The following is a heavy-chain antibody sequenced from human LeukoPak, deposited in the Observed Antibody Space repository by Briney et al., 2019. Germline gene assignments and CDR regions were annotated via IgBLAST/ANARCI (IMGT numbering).Heavy chain of an antibody. J-gene: IGHJ4*02. CDR1: GFTFSTYA. V-gene: IGHV3-30-3*01. CDR2: ISYDGSNR. CDR3: ARDRLSSSYFDY. D-gene: IGHD6-6*01. Sequence: GGSLRLSCAASGFTFSTYAMHWVRQAPGKGLEWVAAISYDGSNRYSADSVKGRFTISRDNSKNTLYLQMNSLRPEDTAVYYCARDRLSSSYFDYWGQGTLVTVSS.